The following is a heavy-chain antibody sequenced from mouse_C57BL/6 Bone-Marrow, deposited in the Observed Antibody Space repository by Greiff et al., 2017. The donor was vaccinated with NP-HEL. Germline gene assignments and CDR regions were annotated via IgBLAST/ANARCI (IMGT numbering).Heavy chain of an antibody. CDR3: ARHLTAWFAY. Sequence: EVKLEESGGDLVKPGGSLKLSCAASGFTFSSYGMSWVRQTPDKRLEWVATISSGGSYTYYPDSVKGRFTSSNDNATNTLYLQLSSLKSEDTAMYYCARHLTAWFAYWGQGTLVTVSA. V-gene: IGHV5-6*02. J-gene: IGHJ3*01. CDR2: ISSGGSYT. CDR1: GFTFSSYG.